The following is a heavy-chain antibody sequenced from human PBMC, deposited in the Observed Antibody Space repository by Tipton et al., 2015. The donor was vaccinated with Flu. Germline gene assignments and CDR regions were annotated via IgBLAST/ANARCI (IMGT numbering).Heavy chain of an antibody. CDR3: ARRDFSNYVSEPKNWFDP. CDR2: IHRSGTA. D-gene: IGHD4-11*01. CDR1: GDSISSDYF. V-gene: IGHV4-38-2*01. Sequence: LRLSCVVSGDSISSDYFWGWIRQPPGKGLEWIATIHRSGTAYYNPSLNSRVTISVDTSKNQFSLEMRSVTAADMAVYYCARRDFSNYVSEPKNWFDPWGQGTLVTVSS. J-gene: IGHJ5*02.